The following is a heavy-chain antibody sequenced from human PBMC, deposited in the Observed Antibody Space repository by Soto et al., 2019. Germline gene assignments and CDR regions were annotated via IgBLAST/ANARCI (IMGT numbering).Heavy chain of an antibody. J-gene: IGHJ4*02. CDR1: GASVSSGNHY. Sequence: QVQMQESGPGLVKPSETLSLTCTVSGASVSSGNHYWSWIRQPPGKRLEWIGFIYHSVITNYNPSLTSRGTISADTSRNQFSLKVSSVTAADTAVYYCARGWDANSWGQGALVTVSS. V-gene: IGHV4-61*01. CDR3: ARGWDANS. D-gene: IGHD6-19*01. CDR2: IYHSVIT.